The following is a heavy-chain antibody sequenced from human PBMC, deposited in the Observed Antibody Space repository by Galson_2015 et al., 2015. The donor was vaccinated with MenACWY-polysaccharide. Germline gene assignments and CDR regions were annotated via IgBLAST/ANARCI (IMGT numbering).Heavy chain of an antibody. Sequence: SLRLSCAASGFTFSSYWMLWVRQAPGKGLVWVSLIKSDGSTTNYADSVKGRLTVSRDNAKNTLYLQMNNLRAEDTAVYYCGRDFLTSVDYWGQGTLVTVSS. D-gene: IGHD6-19*01. V-gene: IGHV3-74*01. CDR1: GFTFSSYW. J-gene: IGHJ4*02. CDR3: GRDFLTSVDY. CDR2: IKSDGSTT.